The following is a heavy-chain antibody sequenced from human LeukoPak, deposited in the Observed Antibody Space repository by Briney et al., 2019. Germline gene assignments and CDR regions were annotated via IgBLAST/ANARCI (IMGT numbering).Heavy chain of an antibody. CDR3: ARSSHSYGSGLKFDY. Sequence: SETLSLTCTVSGGSISTYYWSWIRQPPGKGLEWIGYVHDSGSTDYNPSLRSRVTTSLDTPNKQIFLKLTSVTAADTAVYYCARSSHSYGSGLKFDYWGQGTLVTVSS. CDR2: VHDSGST. D-gene: IGHD3-10*01. J-gene: IGHJ4*02. V-gene: IGHV4-59*01. CDR1: GGSISTYY.